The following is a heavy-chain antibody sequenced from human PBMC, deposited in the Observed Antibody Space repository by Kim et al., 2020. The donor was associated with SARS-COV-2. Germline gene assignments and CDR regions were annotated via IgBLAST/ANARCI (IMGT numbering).Heavy chain of an antibody. CDR1: GFTFSSYG. V-gene: IGHV3-33*01. J-gene: IGHJ4*02. CDR3: ARSLSGPSISPNPGDLDY. Sequence: GGSLRLSCAASGFTFSSYGMHWVRQAPGKGLEWVAVIWYDGSNKYYADSVKGRFTISRDNSKNTLYLQMNSLRAEDTAVYYCARSLSGPSISPNPGDLDYWGQGTLVTVSS. D-gene: IGHD3-3*02. CDR2: IWYDGSNK.